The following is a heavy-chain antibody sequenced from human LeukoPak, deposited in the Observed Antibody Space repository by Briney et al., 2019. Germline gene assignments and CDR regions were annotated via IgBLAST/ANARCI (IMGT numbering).Heavy chain of an antibody. CDR3: ARGYYDRSGYYYFDY. CDR1: GGSFSGYY. D-gene: IGHD3-22*01. J-gene: IGHJ4*02. Sequence: SETLSLTCAVFGGSFSGYYWTWIRQPPGKALEWIGEINHTGNTNYNPSLKSRLTISVDTSKNHSSLNLTSMTAADTALYFCARGYYDRSGYYYFDYWGQGTLVTVPS. CDR2: INHTGNT. V-gene: IGHV4-34*01.